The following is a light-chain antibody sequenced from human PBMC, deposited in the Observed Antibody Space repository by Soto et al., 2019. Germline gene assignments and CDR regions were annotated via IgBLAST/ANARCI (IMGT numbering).Light chain of an antibody. CDR2: GAS. J-gene: IGKJ4*01. Sequence: ERVMTQSPATLSVSPGERATLSCRASQSVSSNLAWYQHKPGQAPRLLIYGASTRATGIPARFSGSGSGTEFTLTISSLQSEDCAVYYCQQYNNWLTFGGGTKVEIK. CDR1: QSVSSN. V-gene: IGKV3-15*01. CDR3: QQYNNWLT.